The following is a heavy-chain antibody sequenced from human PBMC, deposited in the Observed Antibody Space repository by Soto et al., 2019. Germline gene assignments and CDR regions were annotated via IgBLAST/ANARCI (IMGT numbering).Heavy chain of an antibody. CDR2: IGWDCGST. J-gene: IGHJ6*04. V-gene: IGHV3-43*01. CDR1: GCTFDEDT. Sequence: GSLLLPCSSSGCTFDEDTMDWVRPAPGKGLEWVSLIGWDCGSTYYADSLKGRLTISRENSKHSLSLQMNRLRTEDTALYYCAKGQQWLVPPGMDVWGKGT. D-gene: IGHD6-19*01. CDR3: AKGQQWLVPPGMDV.